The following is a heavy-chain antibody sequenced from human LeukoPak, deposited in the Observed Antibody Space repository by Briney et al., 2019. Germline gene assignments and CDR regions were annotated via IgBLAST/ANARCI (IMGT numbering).Heavy chain of an antibody. D-gene: IGHD3-22*01. J-gene: IGHJ6*03. CDR2: IYSGGGT. CDR3: ARWIEYYYDSSGWGNYYYYMDV. V-gene: IGHV3-53*01. CDR1: GFTVSGNY. Sequence: GGSLRLSCAASGFTVSGNYMSWVRQAPGKGLEWVSVIYSGGGTSYADSVKGRFTISRDNSENTLYLQMNSLRAEDTAVYYCARWIEYYYDSSGWGNYYYYMDVWGKGTTVTVSS.